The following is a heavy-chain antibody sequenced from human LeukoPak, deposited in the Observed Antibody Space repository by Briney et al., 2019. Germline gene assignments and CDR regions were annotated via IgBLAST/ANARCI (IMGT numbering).Heavy chain of an antibody. D-gene: IGHD3-10*01. Sequence: ASVNVSCKASGYTFTSYDINWVRQATGQGLEWMGWMNPNSGHTGYAQKFQGRVTMTRNTSISTAYMELSSLRSEDTAVYYCASRPSRSSMVPDLTFDPWGQGTLVTVSS. V-gene: IGHV1-8*01. CDR3: ASRPSRSSMVPDLTFDP. CDR2: MNPNSGHT. CDR1: GYTFTSYD. J-gene: IGHJ5*02.